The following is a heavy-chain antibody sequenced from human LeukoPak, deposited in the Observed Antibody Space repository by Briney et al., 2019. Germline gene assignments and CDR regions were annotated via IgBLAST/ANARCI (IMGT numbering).Heavy chain of an antibody. CDR3: ARYWLHTVTTGSDWFDP. Sequence: SETLSLTCAVYGGSFSGYYWSWIRQPPGKGLEWIGEINHSGSTNYNPSLKSRVTISVDTSKNQFSLELSSVTAADTAVYYCARYWLHTVTTGSDWFDPWGQGTLVTVSS. J-gene: IGHJ5*02. D-gene: IGHD4-17*01. CDR1: GGSFSGYY. CDR2: INHSGST. V-gene: IGHV4-34*01.